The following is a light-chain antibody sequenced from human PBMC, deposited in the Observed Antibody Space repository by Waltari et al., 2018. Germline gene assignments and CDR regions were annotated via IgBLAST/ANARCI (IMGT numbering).Light chain of an antibody. CDR1: QSLTKRY. J-gene: IGKJ2*01. CDR3: QQYGSSILYT. Sequence: EVVLTKSPGTLSLSPGEKATLSCRASQSLTKRYLAWYQQKPGQAPRLLIYGASSRAAGIPDRFSGSGSGTDFTLTISRLEPDDFAVYYCQQYGSSILYTFGQGTKLEIK. CDR2: GAS. V-gene: IGKV3-20*01.